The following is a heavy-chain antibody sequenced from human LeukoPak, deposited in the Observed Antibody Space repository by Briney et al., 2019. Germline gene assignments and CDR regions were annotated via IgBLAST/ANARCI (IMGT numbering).Heavy chain of an antibody. CDR3: ARAPIAVAGLDY. D-gene: IGHD6-19*01. V-gene: IGHV3-33*01. CDR2: IWYDGSNK. J-gene: IGHJ4*02. CDR1: GFTFSSYG. Sequence: GPLRLSCAASGFTFSSYGMHWVRQAPGKGLEWVAVIWYDGSNKYYADSVKGRFTISRDNSKNTLYPQMNSLRAEDTAVYYCARAPIAVAGLDYWGQGTLVTVSS.